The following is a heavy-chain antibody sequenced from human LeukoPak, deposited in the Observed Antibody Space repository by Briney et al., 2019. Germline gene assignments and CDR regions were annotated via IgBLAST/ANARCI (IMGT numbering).Heavy chain of an antibody. D-gene: IGHD5-18*01. J-gene: IGHJ3*02. CDR3: AKDRSDTTMPYDAFDI. CDR2: ISGSGGST. CDR1: GFTFTKYA. V-gene: IGHV3-23*01. Sequence: GGSLILSCSTSGFTFTKYAMTWVRQAPGKGLEWVSAISGSGGSTYYTDSVKGRFTISRDNSNSKLFLQMNSLRAEDTAVYRCAKDRSDTTMPYDAFDIWGQGTVVTVSS.